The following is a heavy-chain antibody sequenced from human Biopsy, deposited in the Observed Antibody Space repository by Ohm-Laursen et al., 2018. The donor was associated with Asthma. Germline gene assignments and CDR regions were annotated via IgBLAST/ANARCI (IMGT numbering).Heavy chain of an antibody. CDR3: ARQKLVAAEGPFDM. J-gene: IGHJ3*02. V-gene: IGHV4-39*01. CDR2: IYKSGQV. D-gene: IGHD1-26*01. Sequence: TLSLTCTVSGGSISSIFYYWGWIRQPSGKGLEWIGNIYKSGQVYYNLSLKSRITISVDTSKNQCSQQLRSATAADTAVYYCARQKLVAAEGPFDMWGQGTMVNVSS. CDR1: GGSISSIFYY.